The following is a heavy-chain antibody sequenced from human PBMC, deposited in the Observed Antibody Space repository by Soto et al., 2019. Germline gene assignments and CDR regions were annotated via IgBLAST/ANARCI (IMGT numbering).Heavy chain of an antibody. Sequence: QVQLVQSGAEVKKPGSSVKVSCKASGGTFSSYAISWVRQAPGQGLEWMGGIIAIFSTADYAQKFQGRVTTTADESTSTAYMELSPLRSDDPAVYYCAGPSRAAPGYYYGMDVWGQGTTVTVSS. CDR3: AGPSRAAPGYYYGMDV. V-gene: IGHV1-69*12. D-gene: IGHD3-10*01. CDR2: IIAIFSTA. CDR1: GGTFSSYA. J-gene: IGHJ6*02.